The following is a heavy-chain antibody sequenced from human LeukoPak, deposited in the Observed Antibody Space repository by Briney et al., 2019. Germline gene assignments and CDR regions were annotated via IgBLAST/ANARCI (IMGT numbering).Heavy chain of an antibody. CDR2: IWYDGSNK. CDR1: GFTFSSYG. Sequence: PGRSLRLSCEASGFTFSSYGMHWVRQAPGKGLEWVAVIWYDGSNKYYADSVKGRFTISRDNSKNTLYLQMNSLRAEDTAVYYCARDRGVGAVDYWGQGTLVTVSS. V-gene: IGHV3-33*01. D-gene: IGHD1-26*01. CDR3: ARDRGVGAVDY. J-gene: IGHJ4*02.